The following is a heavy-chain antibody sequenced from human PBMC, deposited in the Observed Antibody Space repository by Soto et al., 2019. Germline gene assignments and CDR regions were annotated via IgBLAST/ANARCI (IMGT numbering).Heavy chain of an antibody. J-gene: IGHJ5*02. CDR1: GYTFTSYY. V-gene: IGHV1-46*01. CDR3: ARTRYWSGGSCGNWFDP. Sequence: ASVKVSCKASGYTFTSYYMHWVRQAPGQGLEWMGIINPSGGSTSYAQKFQGRVTMTRDTSTSTVYMELSSLRSEDTAVYYCARTRYWSGGSCGNWFDPWGQGTLVTVSS. D-gene: IGHD2-15*01. CDR2: INPSGGST.